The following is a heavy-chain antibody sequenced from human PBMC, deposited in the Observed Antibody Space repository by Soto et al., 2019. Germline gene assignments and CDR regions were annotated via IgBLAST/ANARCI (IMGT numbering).Heavy chain of an antibody. CDR2: IYYSGTT. D-gene: IGHD3-3*01. J-gene: IGHJ5*02. Sequence: LSLTCTVSSGSVSSASYFWTWIRQPPGKGLEWSGSIYYSGTTYYNPSLKSPVTISVDTSKNQFSLKMTFLTAADTAVCYCARSLVFGVATPLFAPWGQGTLVTVPS. V-gene: IGHV4-61*01. CDR3: ARSLVFGVATPLFAP. CDR1: SGSVSSASYF.